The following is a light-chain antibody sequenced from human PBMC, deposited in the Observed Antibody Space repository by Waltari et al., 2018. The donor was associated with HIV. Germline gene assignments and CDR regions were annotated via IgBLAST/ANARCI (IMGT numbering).Light chain of an antibody. CDR2: AAS. V-gene: IGKV1-12*01. Sequence: DIQMTQSPSSVSASVGDRVTITCRATQNINTWLAWYQQKPGKAPKLLIYAASSLQSGVPLRFRGNGSGTDFTLTISSLQPEDIATYYCQQGNNFPFTFGGGNKVEV. J-gene: IGKJ4*01. CDR1: QNINTW. CDR3: QQGNNFPFT.